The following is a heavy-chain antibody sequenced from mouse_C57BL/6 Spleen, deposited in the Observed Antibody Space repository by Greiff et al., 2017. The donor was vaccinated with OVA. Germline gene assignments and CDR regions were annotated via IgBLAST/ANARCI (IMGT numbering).Heavy chain of an antibody. CDR3: ARWDYGSSFYWYFDV. Sequence: VQLQQSGPELVKPGASVKLSCKASGYTFTSYDINWVKQRPGQGLEWIGWIYPRDGSTKYNEKFKGKATLTVDTSSSTAYMELHSLTSEDSSVYFCARWDYGSSFYWYFDVWGTGTTVTVSS. D-gene: IGHD1-1*01. CDR1: GYTFTSYD. CDR2: IYPRDGST. V-gene: IGHV1-85*01. J-gene: IGHJ1*03.